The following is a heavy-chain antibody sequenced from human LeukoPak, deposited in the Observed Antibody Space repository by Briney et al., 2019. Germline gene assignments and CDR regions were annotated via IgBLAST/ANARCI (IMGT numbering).Heavy chain of an antibody. J-gene: IGHJ4*02. V-gene: IGHV4-4*07. D-gene: IGHD3-9*01. CDR3: ARGLLRDDILTGYSIQHYFDY. Sequence: SETLSLTCTVSGGSISSYYWSWIRQPAGKGLEWIGRIYTSGSTNYNPSLKSRVTMSVDTSKNQFSLKLSSVTAADTAVYYCARGLLRDDILTGYSIQHYFDYWGQGTLVTVSS. CDR1: GGSISSYY. CDR2: IYTSGST.